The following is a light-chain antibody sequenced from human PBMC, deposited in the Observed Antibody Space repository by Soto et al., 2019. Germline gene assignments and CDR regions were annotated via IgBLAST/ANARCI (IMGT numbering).Light chain of an antibody. J-gene: IGKJ3*01. Sequence: EILLTQSPSTLSLSPGERATLSCRASQSVSSYLAWYQQKPGQAPRLLIYDASNRATGIPARLSGSGSGTEFTLTISSLQSEDFAVYYCQQYVSKTTFGPGTKVDIK. CDR1: QSVSSY. CDR2: DAS. CDR3: QQYVSKTT. V-gene: IGKV3-11*01.